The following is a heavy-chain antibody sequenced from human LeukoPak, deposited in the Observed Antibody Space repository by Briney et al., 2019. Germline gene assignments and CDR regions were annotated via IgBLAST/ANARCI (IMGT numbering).Heavy chain of an antibody. CDR3: ARYQAAPGHNWLDP. D-gene: IGHD2-15*01. Sequence: PGESLKISCKGSKYSFTNYWIAWVRQMPGKGLEWMGIIYPGASDTRYSPSFQGQVTISADKSINTAYLQWTSLKASGTAIYYCARYQAAPGHNWLDPWGQGTLVTVAS. CDR1: KYSFTNYW. V-gene: IGHV5-51*01. CDR2: IYPGASDT. J-gene: IGHJ5*02.